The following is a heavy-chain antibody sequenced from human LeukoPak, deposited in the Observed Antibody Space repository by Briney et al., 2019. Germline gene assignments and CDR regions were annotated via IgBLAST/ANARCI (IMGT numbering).Heavy chain of an antibody. D-gene: IGHD2-2*01. CDR3: AKDSAGVVVPAAPQP. V-gene: IGHV3-23*01. Sequence: GRSLRLSCAASGFTFSSYAMSWVRQAPGKGLEWVSAISGSGGSTYYADSVKGRFTISRDNSKNTLYLQMNSLRAEDTAVYYCAKDSAGVVVPAAPQPWGQGTLVTVSS. J-gene: IGHJ5*02. CDR1: GFTFSSYA. CDR2: ISGSGGST.